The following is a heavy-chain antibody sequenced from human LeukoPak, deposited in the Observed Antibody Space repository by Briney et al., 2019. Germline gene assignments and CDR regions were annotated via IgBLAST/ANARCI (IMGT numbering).Heavy chain of an antibody. D-gene: IGHD4-17*01. CDR2: IIPIFGTA. CDR3: ARARGDYGDYGFVLDI. Sequence: ASVKVSCKASGGTFSSYAISWVRQAPGQGLEWMGGIIPIFGTANYAQKFQGRVTITADEPTSTAYMELSSLRSEDTAVYYCARARGDYGDYGFVLDIWGQGTMVTVSS. J-gene: IGHJ3*02. V-gene: IGHV1-69*13. CDR1: GGTFSSYA.